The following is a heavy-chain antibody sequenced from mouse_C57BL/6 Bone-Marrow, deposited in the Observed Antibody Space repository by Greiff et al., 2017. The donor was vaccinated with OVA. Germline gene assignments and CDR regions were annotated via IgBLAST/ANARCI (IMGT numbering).Heavy chain of an antibody. Sequence: QVQLKESGAELARPGASVKMSCKASGYTFTSYTMHWVKQRPGQGLAWIGYINPSSGYTKYNQKFKDKATLTADKSSSTAYMQLSSLTSEDSAVYYCARRDQAWFAYWGQGTLVTVSA. J-gene: IGHJ3*01. CDR2: INPSSGYT. V-gene: IGHV1-4*01. CDR1: GYTFTSYT. CDR3: ARRDQAWFAY.